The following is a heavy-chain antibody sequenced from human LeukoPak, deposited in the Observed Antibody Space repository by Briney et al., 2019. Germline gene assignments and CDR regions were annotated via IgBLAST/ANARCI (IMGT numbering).Heavy chain of an antibody. CDR2: ISSSSGII. D-gene: IGHD1/OR15-1a*01. J-gene: IGHJ5*02. CDR1: GFTFSNYN. CDR3: ATDFNKGFDP. Sequence: GGSLRLSCAASGFTFSNYNMNWVRQAPGRGLEWVSYISSSSGIIYYADSVKGRFTISRDNAKNSLYLQMDSLRVEDTAVYYCATDFNKGFDPWGQGTLVTVSS. V-gene: IGHV3-48*04.